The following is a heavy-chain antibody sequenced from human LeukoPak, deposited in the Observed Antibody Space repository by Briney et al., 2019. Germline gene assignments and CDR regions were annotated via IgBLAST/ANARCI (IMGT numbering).Heavy chain of an antibody. CDR1: GFTFSSYA. D-gene: IGHD3-9*01. CDR2: ISGSGGST. CDR3: AKDRVDVLTGYFYY. Sequence: GGSLRLSCAASGFTFSSYATSWVRQAPGKGLEWVSAISGSGGSTYYADSVKGRFTISRDNSKNTLYLQMNSLRAEDTAVYYCAKDRVDVLTGYFYYWGQGVLVTVSS. V-gene: IGHV3-23*01. J-gene: IGHJ4*02.